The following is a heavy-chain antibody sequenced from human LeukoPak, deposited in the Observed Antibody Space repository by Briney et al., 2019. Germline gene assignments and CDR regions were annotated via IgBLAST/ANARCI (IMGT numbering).Heavy chain of an antibody. J-gene: IGHJ4*02. CDR1: GFTFSSYA. D-gene: IGHD1-26*01. Sequence: PRGSLTGTCAASGFTFSSYAMSWVRQAPGKGLEWVSAISGSGGSTYYADSVKGRFTISRDNSKNTLYLQMNSLRAEDTAVYYCAKDSRILLGSTFDFWGQGTKVAVSS. CDR2: ISGSGGST. V-gene: IGHV3-23*01. CDR3: AKDSRILLGSTFDF.